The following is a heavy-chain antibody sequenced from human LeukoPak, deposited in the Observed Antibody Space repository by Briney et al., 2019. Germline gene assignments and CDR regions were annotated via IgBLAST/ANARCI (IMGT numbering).Heavy chain of an antibody. D-gene: IGHD3-10*01. CDR3: AGEVYGSGSYYNFRFDP. Sequence: GRSLRLSCAASGFTFSSYAMHWVRQAPGKGLEWVAVISYDGSNKYYADSVKGRFTISRDNSKNTLYLQMNSPRAEDTAVYYCAGEVYGSGSYYNFRFDPWGQGTLVTVSS. V-gene: IGHV3-30*04. J-gene: IGHJ5*02. CDR1: GFTFSSYA. CDR2: ISYDGSNK.